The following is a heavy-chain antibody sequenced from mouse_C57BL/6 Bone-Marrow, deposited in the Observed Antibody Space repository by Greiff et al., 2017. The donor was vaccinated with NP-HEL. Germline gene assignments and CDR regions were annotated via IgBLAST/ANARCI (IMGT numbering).Heavy chain of an antibody. V-gene: IGHV1-50*01. Sequence: QVQLQQPGAELVKPGASVKLSCKASGYTFTSYWMQWVKQRPGQGLEWIGEIDPSDSYTNYNQKFKGKATLTVDTSSSTAYMQLSSLTSEDSAVYYCARSIYYVAMDYWGQGTSVTVSS. CDR1: GYTFTSYW. J-gene: IGHJ4*01. CDR3: ARSIYYVAMDY. CDR2: IDPSDSYT. D-gene: IGHD2-1*01.